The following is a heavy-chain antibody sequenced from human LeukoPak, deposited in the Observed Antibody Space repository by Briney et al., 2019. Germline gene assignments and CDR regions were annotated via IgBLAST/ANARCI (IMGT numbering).Heavy chain of an antibody. D-gene: IGHD6-19*01. V-gene: IGHV3-48*03. Sequence: GGSLRLSCAASGFTFSIYEMNWVRQAPGKGLEWVSYISRSSGSSIYYADSVKGRFTISRDNAKNSLYLQMNSLRAEDTAVYYCARDSSGWYYFDYWGQGILVTVSS. CDR2: ISRSSGSSI. CDR1: GFTFSIYE. CDR3: ARDSSGWYYFDY. J-gene: IGHJ4*02.